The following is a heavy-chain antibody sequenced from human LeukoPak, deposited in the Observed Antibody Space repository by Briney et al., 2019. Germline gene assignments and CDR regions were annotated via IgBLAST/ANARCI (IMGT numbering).Heavy chain of an antibody. CDR1: RFTLSTYW. D-gene: IGHD3-3*01. V-gene: IGHV3-7*01. CDR3: ARGVPYDSWSGPHYSDY. Sequence: GGSLRLSCTASRFTLSTYWMSWVRQAPGKGLEWVAHIKQDGSQEYYVDSVKGRFTISRDSAKNSLYLQMNSLRAEDTAVYYCARGVPYDSWSGPHYSDYWGQGTLVTVSS. CDR2: IKQDGSQE. J-gene: IGHJ4*02.